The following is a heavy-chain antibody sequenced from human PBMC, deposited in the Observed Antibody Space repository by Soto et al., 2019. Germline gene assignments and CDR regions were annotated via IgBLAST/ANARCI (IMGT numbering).Heavy chain of an antibody. CDR3: ARDLGGDSDY. CDR2: INVGNGNT. Sequence: ASVKVSCKASGYTFRSYALHWVRQAPGQRLEWMGWINVGNGNTKYSQKFQGRVTFTRDTSASTAYMELSSLTSEDTAVYYCARDLGGDSDYWGQGTLVTVSS. V-gene: IGHV1-3*01. CDR1: GYTFRSYA. J-gene: IGHJ4*02. D-gene: IGHD2-21*01.